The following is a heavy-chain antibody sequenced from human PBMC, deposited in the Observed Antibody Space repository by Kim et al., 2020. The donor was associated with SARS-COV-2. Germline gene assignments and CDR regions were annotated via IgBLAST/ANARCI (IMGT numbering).Heavy chain of an antibody. J-gene: IGHJ6*01. CDR1: GFTFDDYA. CDR3: AKDMRSSWSGYIPPYYY. Sequence: GGSLRLSCAASGFTFDDYAMHWVRQAPGKGLEWVSDISWNSGRIGYADSVKGRFTISRDNAKNSLYLQMNSLRAEDTALYYCAKDMRSSWSGYIPPYYY. D-gene: IGHD3-3*01. V-gene: IGHV3-9*01. CDR2: ISWNSGRI.